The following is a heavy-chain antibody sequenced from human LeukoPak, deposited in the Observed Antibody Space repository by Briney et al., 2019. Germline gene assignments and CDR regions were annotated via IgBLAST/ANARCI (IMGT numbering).Heavy chain of an antibody. Sequence: GASVKVSCKASGYTFTSYAMNWVRQAPGQGLEWMGWINTNTGNPTYAQGFTGRFVFSLDTSVSTAYLQISSLKAEDTAVYYCARDQGPDDKVAGRPYYYYYYYMDVWGKGTTVTVSS. V-gene: IGHV7-4-1*02. D-gene: IGHD5-12*01. CDR2: INTNTGNP. CDR1: GYTFTSYA. J-gene: IGHJ6*03. CDR3: ARDQGPDDKVAGRPYYYYYYYMDV.